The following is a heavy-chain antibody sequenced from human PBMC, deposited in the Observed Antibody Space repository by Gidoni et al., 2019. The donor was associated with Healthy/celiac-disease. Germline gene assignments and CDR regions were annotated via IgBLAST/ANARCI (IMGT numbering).Heavy chain of an antibody. Sequence: QVQLVESGGGVVQPGRSLRLSCAASGFTFSSYAMHSVRQAPGKGLEWVAVISYDGSNKYYADSVKCRFTISRDNSKNTLYLQMNSLRAEDTAVYYCARDSHYYDSSGYYYGFAPTDAFDIWGQGTMVTVSS. J-gene: IGHJ3*02. CDR2: ISYDGSNK. V-gene: IGHV3-30*04. CDR3: ARDSHYYDSSGYYYGFAPTDAFDI. D-gene: IGHD3-22*01. CDR1: GFTFSSYA.